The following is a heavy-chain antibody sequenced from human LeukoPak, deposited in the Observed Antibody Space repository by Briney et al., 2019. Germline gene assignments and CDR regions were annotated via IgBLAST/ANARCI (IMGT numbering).Heavy chain of an antibody. CDR3: ARDPSWLGYFDY. D-gene: IGHD3-22*01. J-gene: IGHJ4*02. V-gene: IGHV3-33*01. CDR2: IWYDGSNR. CDR1: GFTFSSYG. Sequence: GGSLRLSCAASGFTFSSYGIHWVSQAPGKGLEWVAFIWYDGSNRYYVDSVKGRFTISRDKSKKTVYLQMNSLRAEDTAVYYCARDPSWLGYFDYWGQGTLVTVAS.